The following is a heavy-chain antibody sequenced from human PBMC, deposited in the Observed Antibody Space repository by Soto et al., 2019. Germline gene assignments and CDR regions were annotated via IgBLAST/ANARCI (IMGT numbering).Heavy chain of an antibody. CDR3: ARVPASLVATGDY. CDR1: GFTFSGYG. V-gene: IGHV3-30*19. J-gene: IGHJ4*02. D-gene: IGHD5-12*01. CDR2: ISYDGSNT. Sequence: GGSLRLSCAASGFTFSGYGMHWVRQAPGKGLEWVAVISYDGSNTYYADSVKGRFTISRDNSKNTLYLQMNSLRAEDTAVYYCARVPASLVATGDYWGQGTLVTVSS.